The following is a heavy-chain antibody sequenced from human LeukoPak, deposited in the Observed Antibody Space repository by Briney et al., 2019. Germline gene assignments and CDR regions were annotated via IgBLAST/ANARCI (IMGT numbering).Heavy chain of an antibody. CDR3: ARHPQMGNYYYYYMDV. CDR1: GYSFTSYW. D-gene: IGHD7-27*01. Sequence: PGESLKISCKGSGYSFTSYWIGWVRQMPGKGLEWMGIIYPGDSDTRYSPSFQGQVTTSADKSISTAYLQWSSLKASDTAMYYCARHPQMGNYYYYYMDVWGKGTTVTVSS. CDR2: IYPGDSDT. V-gene: IGHV5-51*01. J-gene: IGHJ6*03.